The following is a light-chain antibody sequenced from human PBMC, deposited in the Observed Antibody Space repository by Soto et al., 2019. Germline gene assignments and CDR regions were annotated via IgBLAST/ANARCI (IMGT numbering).Light chain of an antibody. CDR2: GAS. CDR1: QIVSNNY. Sequence: EIVLTQSPGTLSLSPGEGATLSCRASQIVSNNYLAWYQQKPGQAPRLLVYGASRRATGIPDRFSGSGSGTDFTLTISRLEPEDFAVYYCQQYGNSLPWTFGQGTKVELQ. V-gene: IGKV3-20*01. J-gene: IGKJ1*01. CDR3: QQYGNSLPWT.